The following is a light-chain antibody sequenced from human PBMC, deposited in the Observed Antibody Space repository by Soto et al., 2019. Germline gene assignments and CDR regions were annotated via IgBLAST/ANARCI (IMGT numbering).Light chain of an antibody. V-gene: IGKV3-20*01. Sequence: EIVLTQSPGTLSLSPGERATLSCRASQSVSSSYLAWYQQKPGQAPRLLLYGASSRATGIPDRFSGSGSGNSFTLTSSRLEPEDFAVYYCQQYGSSPLFTIGPGTKVYIK. CDR2: GAS. J-gene: IGKJ3*01. CDR1: QSVSSSY. CDR3: QQYGSSPLFT.